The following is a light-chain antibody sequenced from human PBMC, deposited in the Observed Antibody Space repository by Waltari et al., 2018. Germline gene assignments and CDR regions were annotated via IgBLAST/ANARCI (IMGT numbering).Light chain of an antibody. CDR2: KSS. Sequence: DIQMTQSPSTLSASVGDRVTITCRASQDIGPYLAWYQQKPWKAPNLLIYKSSILESGVPSRFSGSGSGTEFTLTITSLQPDDFATYYCQQYATYHTFGQGTKLEI. CDR1: QDIGPY. CDR3: QQYATYHT. J-gene: IGKJ2*01. V-gene: IGKV1-5*03.